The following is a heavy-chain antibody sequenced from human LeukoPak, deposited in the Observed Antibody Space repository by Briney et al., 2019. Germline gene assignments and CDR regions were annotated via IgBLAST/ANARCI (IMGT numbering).Heavy chain of an antibody. V-gene: IGHV4-59*01. D-gene: IGHD3-9*01. Sequence: PSETLSLTCTVSNGSISTYYWSWIRQPPGKGLEWIGYVYYSGTTNRNPSLKSRVTMSLDTSKNQFSLKLSSVTAADTAVYYCARGGRYFAWLVYFDYWGQGTLVTVSS. CDR2: VYYSGTT. J-gene: IGHJ4*02. CDR3: ARGGRYFAWLVYFDY. CDR1: NGSISTYY.